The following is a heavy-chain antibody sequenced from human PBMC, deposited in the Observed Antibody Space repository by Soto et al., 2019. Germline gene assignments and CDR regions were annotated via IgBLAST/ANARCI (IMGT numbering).Heavy chain of an antibody. CDR2: IIPIFGTA. D-gene: IGHD6-19*01. V-gene: IGHV1-69*06. J-gene: IGHJ6*02. CDR1: GGTFSSYA. CDR3: ARDSSGTGGWYVHFGYYYGMDV. Sequence: QVQLVQSGAEVKKPGSSVKVSCKASGGTFSSYAISWVRQAPGQGLEWMGGIIPIFGTANYAQKFQGRGTITAVSTTGTGYMELSRLRSEDTAVYYCARDSSGTGGWYVHFGYYYGMDVWGPGTTVTVSS.